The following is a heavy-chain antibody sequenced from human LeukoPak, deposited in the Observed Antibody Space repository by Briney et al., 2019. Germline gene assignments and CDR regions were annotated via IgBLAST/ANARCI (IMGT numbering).Heavy chain of an antibody. CDR2: IYYSGST. Sequence: SETLSLTCTVSGGSISSYYWSWIRQPPGKGLEWIGYIYYSGSTNYNPSLKSRVTISVDTSKNQFSLKLSSVTAADTAVYYCATVPSRGLDYYMDVWGKGTTVTISS. CDR1: GGSISSYY. CDR3: ATVPSRGLDYYMDV. V-gene: IGHV4-59*08. D-gene: IGHD3-10*01. J-gene: IGHJ6*03.